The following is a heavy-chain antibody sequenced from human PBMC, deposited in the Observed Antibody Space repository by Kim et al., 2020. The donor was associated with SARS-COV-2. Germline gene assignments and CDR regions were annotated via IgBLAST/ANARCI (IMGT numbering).Heavy chain of an antibody. CDR2: ISSSGAST. CDR3: AKILYTSGYNYFDY. V-gene: IGHV3-23*01. D-gene: IGHD3-22*01. J-gene: IGHJ4*02. Sequence: GGSLRLSCAASGFTFSNYAMSWVRQAPGKGLEWVSTISSSGASTYYADSVKGRFTFSRDNSKNTLYLQMNSLRAEDTAVYYCAKILYTSGYNYFDYWGQGTLVTVSS. CDR1: GFTFSNYA.